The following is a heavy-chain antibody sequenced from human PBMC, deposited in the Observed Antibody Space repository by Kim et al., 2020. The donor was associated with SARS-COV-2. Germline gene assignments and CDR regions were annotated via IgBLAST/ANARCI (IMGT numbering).Heavy chain of an antibody. CDR1: GFTFSDYY. J-gene: IGHJ6*02. D-gene: IGHD3-22*01. CDR2: ISSSGSTI. CDR3: ASGWYYDSSGYLYYYGMDV. V-gene: IGHV3-11*01. Sequence: GGSLRLSCAASGFTFSDYYMSWIRQAPGKGLEWVSYISSSGSTIYYADSVKGRFTISRDNAKNSLYLQMNSLRAEDTAVYYCASGWYYDSSGYLYYYGMDVWGQGTTVTVSS.